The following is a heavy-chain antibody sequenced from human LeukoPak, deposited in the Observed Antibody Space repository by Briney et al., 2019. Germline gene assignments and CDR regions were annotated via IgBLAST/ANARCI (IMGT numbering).Heavy chain of an antibody. CDR1: GFTFSSYW. D-gene: IGHD6-19*01. J-gene: IGHJ4*02. CDR2: INSDGSST. CDR3: AIPGLVAVAGTEFDY. Sequence: QPGGSLRLSCAASGFTFSSYWMHWVRQAPGKGLVWVSRINSDGSSTSYADSVKGRFTISRDNAKNTLYLQMNSLRAEDTAVCYCAIPGLVAVAGTEFDYWGQGTLVTVSS. V-gene: IGHV3-74*01.